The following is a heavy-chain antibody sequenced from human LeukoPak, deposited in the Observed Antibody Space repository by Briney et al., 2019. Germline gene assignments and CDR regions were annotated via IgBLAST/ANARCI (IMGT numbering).Heavy chain of an antibody. V-gene: IGHV5-51*01. D-gene: IGHD4-17*01. CDR2: IYPGDSDT. CDR1: GYSFTSYW. CDR3: ARLSATGAFDI. J-gene: IGHJ3*02. Sequence: GESLKISCKGSGYSFTSYWISWVRQMPVKGLEWMGIIYPGDSDTRYSPSFQGQVTISADRSIGTAYLQWGSLKASDTAMYYCARLSATGAFDIWGQGTMVTVSS.